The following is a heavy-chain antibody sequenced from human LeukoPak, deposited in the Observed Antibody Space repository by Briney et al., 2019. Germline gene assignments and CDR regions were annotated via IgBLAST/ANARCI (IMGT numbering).Heavy chain of an antibody. J-gene: IGHJ4*02. V-gene: IGHV3-30*18. D-gene: IGHD3-22*01. CDR3: AKPRYYDSSGYPRFGRGPIDY. Sequence: GGSLRLSCAASGFTFSSYGMHWVRQAPGKGLEWVAVISYDGSNKYYADSVKGRFTIPRDNSKNTLYLQMNSLRAEDTAVYYCAKPRYYDSSGYPRFGRGPIDYWGQGTLVTVSS. CDR2: ISYDGSNK. CDR1: GFTFSSYG.